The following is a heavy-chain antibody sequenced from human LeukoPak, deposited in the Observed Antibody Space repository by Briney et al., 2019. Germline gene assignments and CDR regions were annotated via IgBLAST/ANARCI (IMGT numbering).Heavy chain of an antibody. V-gene: IGHV4-30-2*01. Sequence: SETLSLTCTVSGGSISSGGYYWSWIRQPPGKGLEWIGYIYHSGSTYYNPSLKSRVTISVDRSKNQFSLKLSSVTAADTAVYYCARGIEIGPDAFDIWGQGTMVTVSS. CDR2: IYHSGST. CDR1: GGSISSGGYY. D-gene: IGHD5-24*01. J-gene: IGHJ3*02. CDR3: ARGIEIGPDAFDI.